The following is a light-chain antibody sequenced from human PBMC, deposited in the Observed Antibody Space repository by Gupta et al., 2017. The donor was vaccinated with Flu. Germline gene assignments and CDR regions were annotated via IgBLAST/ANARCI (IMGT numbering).Light chain of an antibody. V-gene: IGKV1-39*01. Sequence: DLQITQSPSSLSASVGDRVTITCRASQSVSGYVNWYQQRPGKAPKLLISKASKLQSGVPSRFSGSGSGTDFTLTISNRQPEDSATYYCQQGVSFPFSFGGGTKVDIK. J-gene: IGKJ4*01. CDR1: QSVSGY. CDR2: KAS. CDR3: QQGVSFPFS.